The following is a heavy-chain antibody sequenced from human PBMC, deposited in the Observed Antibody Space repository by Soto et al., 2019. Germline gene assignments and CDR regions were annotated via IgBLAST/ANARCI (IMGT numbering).Heavy chain of an antibody. V-gene: IGHV1-69*15. D-gene: IGHD5-18*01. Sequence: QVQLVQSGAEVRKPGSSVQVSCKASGGTFYTYTFSWVRQAPGQGLEWMGSITPIYPTTNYAEKFQGRLTVTADGSTNTAYMELNSLTSDDTAGYYCARIPRYSFPTSDDLDSWGQGTLVTVSS. CDR3: ARIPRYSFPTSDDLDS. CDR1: GGTFYTYT. CDR2: ITPIYPTT. J-gene: IGHJ4*02.